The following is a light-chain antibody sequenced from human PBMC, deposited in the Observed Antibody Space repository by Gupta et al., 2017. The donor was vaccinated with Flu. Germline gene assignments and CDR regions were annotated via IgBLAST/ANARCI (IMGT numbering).Light chain of an antibody. CDR1: NIGSKN. J-gene: IGLJ3*02. V-gene: IGLV3-9*01. CDR3: QVWDSSTGV. CDR2: RDS. Sequence: SNELTQPLSVSVALGQTARITCGGNNIGSKNVHWYQQKPGQAPVLVIYRDSNRPPGIPERFSGSNSGNTATLTISRAQAGDEADYYCQVWDSSTGVFGGGTKLTVL.